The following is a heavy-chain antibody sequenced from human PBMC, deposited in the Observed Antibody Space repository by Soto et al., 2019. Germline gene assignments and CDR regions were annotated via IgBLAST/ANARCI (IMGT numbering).Heavy chain of an antibody. CDR3: AMAGTYPGANYYYYGMDV. CDR2: ISAYNGNT. J-gene: IGHJ6*02. Sequence: QVQLVQSGAEVKKPGASVKVSCKASGYTFTSYGISWVRQAPGQGLEWMGWISAYNGNTNYAQKLQGRVTMTTDTSTSTAYMELRSLRSDDTTVYYCAMAGTYPGANYYYYGMDVWGQGTTVTVSS. CDR1: GYTFTSYG. V-gene: IGHV1-18*01. D-gene: IGHD6-19*01.